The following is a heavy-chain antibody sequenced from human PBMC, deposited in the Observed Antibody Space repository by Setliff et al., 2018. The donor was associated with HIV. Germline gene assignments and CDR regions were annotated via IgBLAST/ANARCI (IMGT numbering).Heavy chain of an antibody. J-gene: IGHJ4*02. CDR1: GDTFTSYY. D-gene: IGHD6-6*01. CDR3: AREAEQGERSSSWYFDY. CDR2: ISPSGVST. V-gene: IGHV1-46*01. Sequence: GASVKVSCKASGDTFTSYYMHWVRRAPGQGLEWMGMISPSGVSTKYAQRLQGRVTLTRDTSSSTAYVELSSLRSDDTAVYYCAREAEQGERSSSWYFDYWGQGTLVTVSS.